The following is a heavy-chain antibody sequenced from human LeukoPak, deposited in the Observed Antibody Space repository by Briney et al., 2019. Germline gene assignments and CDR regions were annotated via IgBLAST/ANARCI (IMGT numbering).Heavy chain of an antibody. Sequence: AASVKVSCKASGYTFTSYGISWVRQAPGQGLEWMGWISAYSGNTNYAQKLQGRVTMTTDTSTSTAYMELRSLRSDDTAVYYCARFLLAGYRGPYYYYMDVWGKGTTVTVSS. D-gene: IGHD5-12*01. V-gene: IGHV1-18*01. CDR2: ISAYSGNT. J-gene: IGHJ6*03. CDR1: GYTFTSYG. CDR3: ARFLLAGYRGPYYYYMDV.